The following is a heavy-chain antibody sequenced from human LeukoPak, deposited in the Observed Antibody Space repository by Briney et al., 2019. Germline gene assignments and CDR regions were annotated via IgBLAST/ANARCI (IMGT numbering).Heavy chain of an antibody. J-gene: IGHJ6*02. CDR2: IYYSGST. V-gene: IGHV4-59*01. CDR3: ARLASIAAQPDYYGMDV. Sequence: SETLSLTCTVSGGSISSYYWGWIRQPPGKGLEWIGYIYYSGSTNYNPSLKSRVTISVDTSKNQFSLKLSSVTAADTAVYYCARLASIAAQPDYYGMDVWGQGTTVTVSS. CDR1: GGSISSYY. D-gene: IGHD6-6*01.